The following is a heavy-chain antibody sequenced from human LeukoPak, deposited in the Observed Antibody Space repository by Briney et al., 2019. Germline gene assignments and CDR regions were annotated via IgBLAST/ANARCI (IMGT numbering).Heavy chain of an antibody. Sequence: SETLSLTCTVSGGSISSYYWSWIRQPPGKGLEWIAYIYYSGSTSYIPSLKSRVTISVDTSKNQFSLKLSSVTAADTAVYYCARSRGELLFNYWGQGTLVTVSS. D-gene: IGHD1-26*01. CDR2: IYYSGST. J-gene: IGHJ4*02. CDR1: GGSISSYY. V-gene: IGHV4-59*01. CDR3: ARSRGELLFNY.